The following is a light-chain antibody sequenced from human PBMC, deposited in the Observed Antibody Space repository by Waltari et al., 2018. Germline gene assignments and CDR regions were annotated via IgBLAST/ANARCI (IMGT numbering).Light chain of an antibody. CDR3: QEDNNWHRGCT. Sequence: EMVLTQSPGTLSASLGERATLSCGASQRISTNLAWYQQKPGQAPRLLMSDASARATGIPARFSGSGSGTEFALTISSLQPEDCAVYYCQEDNNWHRGCTFGPGTKLEI. CDR1: QRISTN. V-gene: IGKV3-15*01. J-gene: IGKJ3*01. CDR2: DAS.